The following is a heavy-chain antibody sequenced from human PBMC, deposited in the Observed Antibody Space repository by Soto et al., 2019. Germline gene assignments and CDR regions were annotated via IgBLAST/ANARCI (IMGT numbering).Heavy chain of an antibody. Sequence: QVQLVQSGAEVKKPGSSVKVSCEASGGTFSSYPINWVRQAPGQGLEWMGGVIPFFGTSNYAQKFQGRVTITAYESTSTAYMELRSLISEDTAVYYCARVGHITNYGMAVWGEGTTVTVSS. D-gene: IGHD1-26*01. V-gene: IGHV1-69*01. CDR2: VIPFFGTS. J-gene: IGHJ6*04. CDR3: ARVGHITNYGMAV. CDR1: GGTFSSYP.